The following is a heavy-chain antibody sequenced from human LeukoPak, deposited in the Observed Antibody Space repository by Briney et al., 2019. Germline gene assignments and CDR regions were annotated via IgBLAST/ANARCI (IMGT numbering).Heavy chain of an antibody. CDR1: GFTFSSYA. CDR3: AKDSKGPQDGY. CDR2: ISGSGGST. J-gene: IGHJ4*02. D-gene: IGHD4-11*01. V-gene: IGHV3-23*01. Sequence: WGSLRLSCAASGFTFSSYARSWVRQAPGKGLEWVSAISGSGGSTYYADSVKGRFTISRDNSKNTLYLQMNSLRAEDTAVYYCAKDSKGPQDGYWGQGTLVTVSS.